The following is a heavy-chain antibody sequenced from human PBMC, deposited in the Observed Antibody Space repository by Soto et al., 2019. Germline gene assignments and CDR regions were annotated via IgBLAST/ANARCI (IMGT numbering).Heavy chain of an antibody. CDR3: AREPPGIAAAGYFDY. J-gene: IGHJ4*02. CDR1: GGSISSYY. D-gene: IGHD6-13*01. CDR2: IYYSGST. V-gene: IGHV4-59*01. Sequence: KPSETLSLTCTASGGSISSYYWSWIRQPPGKGLEWIGYIYYSGSTNYNPSLKSRVTISVDTSKNQFSLKLSSVTAADTAVYYCAREPPGIAAAGYFDYWGQGTLVTVSS.